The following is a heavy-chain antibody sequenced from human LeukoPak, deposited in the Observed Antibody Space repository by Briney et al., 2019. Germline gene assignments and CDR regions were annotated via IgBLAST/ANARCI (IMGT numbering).Heavy chain of an antibody. J-gene: IGHJ4*02. CDR2: INHSGST. V-gene: IGHV4-34*01. CDR3: ARDRYSNYVRGYYFDY. D-gene: IGHD4-11*01. Sequence: SETLSLTCAVYGGSFSGYYWSWIRQPPRKGLEWIGEINHSGSTNYNPSLKSRVTISVDTSKNRFSLKLSSVTAADTAVYYCARDRYSNYVRGYYFDYWGQGTLVTVSS. CDR1: GGSFSGYY.